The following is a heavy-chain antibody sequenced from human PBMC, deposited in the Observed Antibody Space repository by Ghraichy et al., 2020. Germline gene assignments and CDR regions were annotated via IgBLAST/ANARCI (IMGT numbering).Heavy chain of an antibody. V-gene: IGHV3-7*03. CDR3: ARYCSSINCHDAFDI. J-gene: IGHJ3*02. D-gene: IGHD2-2*01. CDR2: IGRDGNEK. Sequence: GGSLRLSCAASGFTFSNYWMSWVRQAPGKGLEWVANIGRDGNEKYYVDSVKGRFTISRDSAKNSLYLQMNSLRAEDTAVYYCARYCSSINCHDAFDIWGQGTMVTVSS. CDR1: GFTFSNYW.